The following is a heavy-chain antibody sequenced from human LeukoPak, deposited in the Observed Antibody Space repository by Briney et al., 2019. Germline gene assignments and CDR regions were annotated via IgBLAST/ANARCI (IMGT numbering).Heavy chain of an antibody. Sequence: ASVKVSCKGSGYTFTNYAVHWVRQTPGQRLEWMGWINAGNGNRRYSQSFQGRLTITRDTSATTAYMELSSLRSEDTAVYYCARTTRSWYEDNDAFDIWGQGTPVTVSS. J-gene: IGHJ3*02. CDR2: INAGNGNR. D-gene: IGHD6-13*01. V-gene: IGHV1-3*01. CDR3: ARTTRSWYEDNDAFDI. CDR1: GYTFTNYA.